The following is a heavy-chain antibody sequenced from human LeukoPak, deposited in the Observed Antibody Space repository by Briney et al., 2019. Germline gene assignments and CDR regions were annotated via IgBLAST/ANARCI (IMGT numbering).Heavy chain of an antibody. V-gene: IGHV3-23*01. J-gene: IGHJ4*02. CDR3: ANLLGYCSGGSCYSSVY. D-gene: IGHD2-15*01. Sequence: TGGSLRLSCAASGFTFSSYAMSWVRQAPGGGLEWVSGISGSGGSTYYAGSVQGRFTISRDNSKNTLYLQMNSLRAEDTAVYYCANLLGYCSGGSCYSSVYWGQGTLVTVSS. CDR1: GFTFSSYA. CDR2: ISGSGGST.